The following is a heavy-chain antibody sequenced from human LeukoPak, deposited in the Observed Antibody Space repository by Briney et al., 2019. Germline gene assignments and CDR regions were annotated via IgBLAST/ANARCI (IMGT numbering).Heavy chain of an antibody. CDR3: AKGKTDYFDY. CDR2: IRYDGSNK. J-gene: IGHJ4*02. CDR1: GFTFSSYG. Sequence: GGSLRLSCAASGFTFSSYGMHWVRQAPGKGLEWVAFIRYDGSNKYYADSVKGRFTISRDNSKDTLYLQMNSLRAEDTAVYYCAKGKTDYFDYWGQGTLVTVSS. D-gene: IGHD2-21*02. V-gene: IGHV3-30*02.